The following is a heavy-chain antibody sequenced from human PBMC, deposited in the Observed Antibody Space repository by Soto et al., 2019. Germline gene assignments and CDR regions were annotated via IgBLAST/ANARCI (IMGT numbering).Heavy chain of an antibody. J-gene: IGHJ4*02. D-gene: IGHD3-16*01. CDR2: INHSGST. V-gene: IGHV4-34*01. Sequence: SETLSLTCAVYGGSFSGYYWSWIRQPPGKGLEWIGEINHSGSTNYNPSLKSRVTISVDTSKNQFSLKLSSVTAADTAVYYCARGQGGYWGQGTLVTVSS. CDR3: ARGQGGY. CDR1: GGSFSGYY.